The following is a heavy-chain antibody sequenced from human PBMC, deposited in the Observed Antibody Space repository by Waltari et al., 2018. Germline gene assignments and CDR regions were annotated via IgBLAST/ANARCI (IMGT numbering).Heavy chain of an antibody. CDR1: GFNVTRYS. Sequence: VQLLASGGGIVHPGGSLILSFASSGFNVTRYSVTLVRRAPGMELERIWVRQAPGRGLEKVSAINPTSTSTDYANPVKGRLTISRGNSNNTLYLNKNRLRAEDTAVYYGAIPPYVWGTMRSDSWGLGTLVTVSS. V-gene: IGHV3-23*05. CDR2: INPTSTST. CDR3: AIPPYVWGTMRSDS. J-gene: IGHJ4*02. D-gene: IGHD3-16*01.